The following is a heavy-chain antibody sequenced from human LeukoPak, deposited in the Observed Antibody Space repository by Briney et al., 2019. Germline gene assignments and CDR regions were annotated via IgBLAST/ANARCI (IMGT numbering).Heavy chain of an antibody. D-gene: IGHD3-9*01. CDR2: IYYSGST. CDR3: ARDAKPDILTGYSEYFQH. Sequence: PSETLSLTCTVSGGSISSSSYYWGWIRQPPGKGLEWIGNIYYSGSTYYNPSLKSRVTISVDTSKNQFSLKLSSVTAADTAVYYCARDAKPDILTGYSEYFQHWGQGTLVTVSS. V-gene: IGHV4-39*02. CDR1: GGSISSSSYY. J-gene: IGHJ1*01.